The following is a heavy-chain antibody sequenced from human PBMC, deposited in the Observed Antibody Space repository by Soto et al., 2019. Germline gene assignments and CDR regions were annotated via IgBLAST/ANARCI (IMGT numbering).Heavy chain of an antibody. J-gene: IGHJ5*02. CDR1: GFTFSSYE. CDR2: ISTSGRTI. Sequence: EVLLVESGGGLVQPGGSLRLSCTASGFTFSSYEMNWVRQAPGKGLEWISYISTSGRTIFDAGSVKGLFTIFRDNTRNTLFLQMDSLRPEDTAVYYCARQPAHVYEASPKWFDPWGQGTLVIVSS. CDR3: ARQPAHVYEASPKWFDP. V-gene: IGHV3-48*03. D-gene: IGHD3-16*01.